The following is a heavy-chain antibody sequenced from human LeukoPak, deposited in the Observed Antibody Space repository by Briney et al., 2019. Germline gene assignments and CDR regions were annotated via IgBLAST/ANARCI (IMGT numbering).Heavy chain of an antibody. CDR3: ARGGIPTGPYYYFYYMDV. CDR1: GFTFSRNV. J-gene: IGHJ6*03. CDR2: ISYDGNNK. D-gene: IGHD3-10*01. V-gene: IGHV3-30*01. Sequence: RSSLRLSCAASGFTFSRNVMHWVRQAPGKGLEWVASISYDGNNKFHSDSVKGRFTISRDNSRNTLYLQMNSLRGEDAAVYSCARGGIPTGPYYYFYYMDVWGKGTAVTVSS.